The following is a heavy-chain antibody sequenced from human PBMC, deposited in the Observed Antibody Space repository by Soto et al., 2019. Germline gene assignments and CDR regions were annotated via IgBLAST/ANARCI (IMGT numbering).Heavy chain of an antibody. J-gene: IGHJ3*02. Sequence: EVQLVETGGGLIQPGGSLRLSCAASGFTVSSNYMIWVRQAPGKGLEWVTLIYRGGITYYADSVKGRFSVSRDNSKNTLYLQMNRLRAEDKAVYYCARDWGSSPDAFDIWGHGTLVTVSS. CDR3: ARDWGSSPDAFDI. CDR2: IYRGGIT. V-gene: IGHV3-53*02. CDR1: GFTVSSNY. D-gene: IGHD6-13*01.